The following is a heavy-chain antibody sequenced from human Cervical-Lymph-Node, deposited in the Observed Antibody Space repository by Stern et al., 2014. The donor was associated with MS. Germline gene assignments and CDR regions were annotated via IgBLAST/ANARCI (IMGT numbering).Heavy chain of an antibody. D-gene: IGHD2/OR15-2a*01. CDR3: VRDSLSTGSNIRNYYYGMDG. CDR1: GYTFTGHY. J-gene: IGHJ6*01. Sequence: VQLVESGAEVKKPGASVNVSCRASGYTFTGHYIHWMRQAPGHGLEWMGWINTQSSVTNYAQKFQGRVTMTRATAFNTGYLGLRSLTPGDTAVYYCVRDSLSTGSNIRNYYYGMDGWGPGAT. CDR2: INTQSSVT. V-gene: IGHV1-2*02.